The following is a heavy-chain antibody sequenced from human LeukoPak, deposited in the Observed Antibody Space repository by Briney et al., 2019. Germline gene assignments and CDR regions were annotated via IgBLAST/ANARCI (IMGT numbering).Heavy chain of an antibody. J-gene: IGHJ4*02. CDR2: ISSSSSTI. Sequence: PGGSLRLSCAASGFTFSSYSMNWVRQAPGKGLEWVSYISSSSSTIYYADSVKGRFTISRDNAKNSLYLQMNSLRAEDTAVYYCARDPPGYSSSWYPSYFDYWGQGTLVTVSS. CDR1: GFTFSSYS. V-gene: IGHV3-48*01. D-gene: IGHD6-13*01. CDR3: ARDPPGYSSSWYPSYFDY.